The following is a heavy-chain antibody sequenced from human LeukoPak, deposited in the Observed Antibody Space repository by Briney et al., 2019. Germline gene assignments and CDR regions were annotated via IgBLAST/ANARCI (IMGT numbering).Heavy chain of an antibody. V-gene: IGHV4-34*01. CDR1: GGSFSGYY. D-gene: IGHD2-15*01. J-gene: IGHJ4*02. CDR3: ARAGGYCSGGSCWGSNIDY. Sequence: SETLSLTCAVYGGSFSGYYWSWIRQPPGKGLEWIGEINHSGSTNYNPSLKSRVTISVDTSKNQFSLKLSSVTAADTAVYYCARAGGYCSGGSCWGSNIDYWGQGTLVTVSS. CDR2: INHSGST.